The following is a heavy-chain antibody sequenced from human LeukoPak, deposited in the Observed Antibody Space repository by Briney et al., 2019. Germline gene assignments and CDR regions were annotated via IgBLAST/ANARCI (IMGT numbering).Heavy chain of an antibody. CDR1: GFVFSSYW. Sequence: GGSLRLSCAASGFVFSSYWMIWVRQAPGKGLEWVANIKQDGSEKYYVDSVKGRFTFSRDNSKNTLYLQMNSLRAEDTAIYYCAKGFDYYMDVWGNGTTVTVSS. V-gene: IGHV3-7*01. J-gene: IGHJ6*03. CDR2: IKQDGSEK. CDR3: AKGFDYYMDV.